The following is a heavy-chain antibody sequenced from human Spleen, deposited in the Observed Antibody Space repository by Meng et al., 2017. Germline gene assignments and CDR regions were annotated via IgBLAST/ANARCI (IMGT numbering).Heavy chain of an antibody. J-gene: IGHJ4*02. V-gene: IGHV3-23*01. CDR3: AKEATTVTTKVNDY. D-gene: IGHD4-17*01. CDR2: ISGSGGST. CDR1: GFTFSSYA. Sequence: GESLKISCAASGFTFSSYAMSWVRQAPGKGLEWVSAISGSGGSTYYADSVKGRFTISRDNSKNTLYLQMNSLSAEDTAVYYCAKEATTVTTKVNDYWGQGTLVTVSS.